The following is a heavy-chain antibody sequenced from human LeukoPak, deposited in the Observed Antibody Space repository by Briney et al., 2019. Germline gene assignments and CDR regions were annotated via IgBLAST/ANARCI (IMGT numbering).Heavy chain of an antibody. D-gene: IGHD2-21*02. J-gene: IGHJ4*02. CDR2: IYYSGST. CDR1: GGSISSYY. CDR3: ARVELAYRGGDCYSGFDY. V-gene: IGHV4-59*01. Sequence: SEILSLTCTVSGGSISSYYWSWIRQPPGKGLEWIGYIYYSGSTNYNPSLKSRVTISVDTSKNQFSLKLSSVTAADTAVYYCARVELAYRGGDCYSGFDYWGQGTLVTVSS.